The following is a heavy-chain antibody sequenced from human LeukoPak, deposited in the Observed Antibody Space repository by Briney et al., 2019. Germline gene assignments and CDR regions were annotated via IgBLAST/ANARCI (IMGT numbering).Heavy chain of an antibody. CDR3: ARVSGYSSGWTGVYYYYYYMDV. CDR1: GYTFTGYY. Sequence: ASVKVSCKASGYTFTGYYMHWVRQAPGQGLEWMGWINPNSGGTNYAQKFQGRVTMTRDTSISTAYMELSRLRSDDTAVYYCARVSGYSSGWTGVYYYYYYMDVWGKGTTVTVSS. J-gene: IGHJ6*03. CDR2: INPNSGGT. D-gene: IGHD6-19*01. V-gene: IGHV1-2*02.